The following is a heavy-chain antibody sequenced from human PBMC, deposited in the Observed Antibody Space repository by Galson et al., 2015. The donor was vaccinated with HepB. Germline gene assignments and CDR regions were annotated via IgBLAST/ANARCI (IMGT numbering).Heavy chain of an antibody. D-gene: IGHD1-14*01. CDR1: GYSFTSYG. J-gene: IGHJ2*01. Sequence: SVKVSCKASGYSFTSYGISWVRQAPGQGLEWMGWISTYNGNTNYAQKLQGRVTMTTDTSTSTAYMELRSLRSDDTAVYYCGRTGPTWYFDVWGRGTLVTGSP. CDR2: ISTYNGNT. V-gene: IGHV1-18*01. CDR3: GRTGPTWYFDV.